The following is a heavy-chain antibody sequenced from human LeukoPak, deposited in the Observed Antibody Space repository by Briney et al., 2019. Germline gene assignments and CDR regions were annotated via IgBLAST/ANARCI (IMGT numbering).Heavy chain of an antibody. CDR2: MNPNSGNT. J-gene: IGHJ6*02. D-gene: IGHD2-8*01. CDR3: ARGRPYCTNGVCYLYYYYYYGMDV. CDR1: GYAFTSYD. V-gene: IGHV1-8*01. Sequence: ASVKVSCKASGYAFTSYDINWVRQATGQGLEWMGWMNPNSGNTGYAQKFQGRVTMTRNTSISTAYMELSSLRSEDTAVYYCARGRPYCTNGVCYLYYYYYYGMDVWGQGTTVTVSS.